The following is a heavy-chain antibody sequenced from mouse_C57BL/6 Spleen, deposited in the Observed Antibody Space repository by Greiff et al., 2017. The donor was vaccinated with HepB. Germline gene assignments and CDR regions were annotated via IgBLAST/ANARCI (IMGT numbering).Heavy chain of an antibody. Sequence: VQLQQSGAELVRPGTSVKVSCKASGYAFTNYLIEWVKQRPGQGLEWIGVINPGSGGTNYNEKFKGKATLTADESSSTAYMQLSSLTSEDSAVYFCARHYGSSYGFDYWGQGTTLTVSS. V-gene: IGHV1-54*01. D-gene: IGHD1-1*01. J-gene: IGHJ2*01. CDR3: ARHYGSSYGFDY. CDR1: GYAFTNYL. CDR2: INPGSGGT.